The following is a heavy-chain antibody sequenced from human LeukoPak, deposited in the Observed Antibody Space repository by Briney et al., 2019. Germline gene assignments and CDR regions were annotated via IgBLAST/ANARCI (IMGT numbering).Heavy chain of an antibody. V-gene: IGHV1-2*02. D-gene: IGHD1-1*01. CDR2: INPNSGVT. CDR3: ARDTLRTGIDY. Sequence: ASVKVSCKASGYTFTSYGISWVRQAPGQGLEWMGWINPNSGVTNYAQKFQGRVTMTRDTSISTAYMELSRLRSDDTAVYYCARDTLRTGIDYWGQGTLVTVSS. CDR1: GYTFTSYG. J-gene: IGHJ4*02.